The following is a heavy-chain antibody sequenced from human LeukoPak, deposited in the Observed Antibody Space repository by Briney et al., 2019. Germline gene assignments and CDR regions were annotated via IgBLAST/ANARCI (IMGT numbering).Heavy chain of an antibody. CDR2: IRSKTKSYAT. Sequence: GGSLKLSCAASGFTLSGSAMHWVRQASGRGLEWVGRIRSKTKSYATAYVASVKGRFSVSRDDSKNTACLQMNSLKTEDTGVYYCSRADDYDDYERHFQDWGQGTLVTVSS. CDR3: SRADDYDDYERHFQD. CDR1: GFTLSGSA. D-gene: IGHD4-17*01. J-gene: IGHJ1*01. V-gene: IGHV3-73*01.